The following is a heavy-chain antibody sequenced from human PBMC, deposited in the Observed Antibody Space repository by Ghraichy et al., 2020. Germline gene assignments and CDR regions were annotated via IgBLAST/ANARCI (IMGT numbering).Heavy chain of an antibody. D-gene: IGHD3-10*01. Sequence: SETLSLTCTVSGGSVSSNNYYWSWIRQPPGRGLEWIGYIYSSGVTKYNPSLKSRVTMSLDTSKNQFSLKLSSVTAADTAVYYCARDMGYGSGRYYMNYWGQGTLVAVSS. CDR2: IYSSGVT. J-gene: IGHJ4*02. CDR3: ARDMGYGSGRYYMNY. V-gene: IGHV4-61*01. CDR1: GGSVSSNNYY.